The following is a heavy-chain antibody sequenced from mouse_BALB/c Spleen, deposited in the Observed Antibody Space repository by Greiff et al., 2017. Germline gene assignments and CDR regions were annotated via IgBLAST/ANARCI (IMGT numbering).Heavy chain of an antibody. V-gene: IGHV14-3*02. CDR1: GFNIKDNY. Sequence: VQLKESGAELVKPGASVKLSCTASGFNIKDNYMHWVKQRPEQGLEWIGRIDPANGNTKYDPKFQGKATLTADTSSNTAYLQLRSLTSEDTAVYYCARSGDGYYPCYFDVWGAGTTVTVSS. J-gene: IGHJ1*01. CDR3: ARSGDGYYPCYFDV. D-gene: IGHD2-3*01. CDR2: IDPANGNT.